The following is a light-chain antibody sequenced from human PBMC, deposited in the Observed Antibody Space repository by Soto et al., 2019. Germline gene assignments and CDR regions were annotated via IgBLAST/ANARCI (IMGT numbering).Light chain of an antibody. CDR3: QQYGSSPRT. CDR2: GAS. Sequence: EILLTQSPGTLSLSPGERATLSCRASQSVSSSYLAWYQQKPCQAPRLLIYGASSRATGIPDRFSGSGSGTDFTLTISRLEPEDFGVYYCQQYGSSPRTFGQGTKLEIK. V-gene: IGKV3-20*01. J-gene: IGKJ2*01. CDR1: QSVSSSY.